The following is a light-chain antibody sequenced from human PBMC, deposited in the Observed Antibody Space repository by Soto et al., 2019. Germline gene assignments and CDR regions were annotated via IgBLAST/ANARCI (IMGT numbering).Light chain of an antibody. CDR2: KAS. J-gene: IGKJ4*01. CDR3: QQYNSYPLT. Sequence: DIQMTQSPSTLSASVGDRVTITCRASQSISSWLAWYQQKPGKAPKLLTYKASSLESGVPSRFSGSGSGTEFTLTISSLQPDDFATYHCQQYNSYPLTFGGGTKVDIK. CDR1: QSISSW. V-gene: IGKV1-5*03.